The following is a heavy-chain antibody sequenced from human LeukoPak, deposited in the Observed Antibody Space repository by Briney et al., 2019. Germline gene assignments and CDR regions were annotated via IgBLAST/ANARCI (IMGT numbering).Heavy chain of an antibody. D-gene: IGHD2-2*01. CDR3: ARGYYSASRIDY. J-gene: IGHJ4*02. V-gene: IGHV3-23*01. CDR1: GFTFSSYA. Sequence: GGSLRLSCAASGFTFSSYAMSWVRQAPGKGLEWVSGIGDSGVRTYYADPVKGRFTISRDNSKSTLHLQMNSLRAEDTAVYYCARGYYSASRIDYWGQGALVTISS. CDR2: IGDSGVRT.